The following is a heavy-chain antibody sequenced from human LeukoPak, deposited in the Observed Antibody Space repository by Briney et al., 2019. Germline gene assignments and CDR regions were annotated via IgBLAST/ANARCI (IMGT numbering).Heavy chain of an antibody. Sequence: SETLSLTCTVSGGSISSGSYYWSWIRQPAGKGLEWIGRIYTSGSTNYNPSLKSRVTISVDTSKNQFSLKLSSVTAADTAVYYCARVAGDGYLNWFDPWGQGTLVTVSS. V-gene: IGHV4-61*02. J-gene: IGHJ5*02. CDR1: GGSISSGSYY. CDR2: IYTSGST. D-gene: IGHD5-24*01. CDR3: ARVAGDGYLNWFDP.